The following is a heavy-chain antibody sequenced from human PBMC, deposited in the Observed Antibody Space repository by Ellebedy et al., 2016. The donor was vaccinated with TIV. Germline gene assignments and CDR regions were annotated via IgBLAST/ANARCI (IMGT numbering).Heavy chain of an antibody. CDR2: VHHSGST. CDR1: DGSFSDYY. Sequence: MPSETLSLTCAVYDGSFSDYYWCWIRQSPGKGLEWIGEVHHSGSTIYSPSLRSRVTISVDTSKNQFSLNLSSVTAADTAVYYCARVRRESLWFAESQYFFDYWGQGTLVTVSS. J-gene: IGHJ4*02. V-gene: IGHV4-34*01. CDR3: ARVRRESLWFAESQYFFDY. D-gene: IGHD3-10*01.